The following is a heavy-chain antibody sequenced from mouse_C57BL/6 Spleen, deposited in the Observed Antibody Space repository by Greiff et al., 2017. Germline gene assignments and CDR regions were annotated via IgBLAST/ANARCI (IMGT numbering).Heavy chain of an antibody. CDR2: IDPSDSYT. CDR3: ARGITTVVDY. D-gene: IGHD1-1*01. CDR1: GYTFTSYW. V-gene: IGHV1-59*01. J-gene: IGHJ2*01. Sequence: QVQLQQPGAELVRPWTSVKLSCKASGYTFTSYWMHWVKQRPGQGLEWIGVIDPSDSYTNYNQKFKGKATLTVDTSSSTAYMQLSSLTSEDSAVYYCARGITTVVDYWGQGTTLTVSS.